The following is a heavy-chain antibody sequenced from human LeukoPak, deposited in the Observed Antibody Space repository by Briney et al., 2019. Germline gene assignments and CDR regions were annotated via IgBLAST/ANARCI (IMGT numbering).Heavy chain of an antibody. CDR1: GYTFTGYD. CDR3: ARAEVSGGYYDTSGYYFQH. D-gene: IGHD3-22*01. CDR2: INPNSGGT. Sequence: GASGKVSCKASGYTFTGYDMHWVRQAPGQGREWRGGINPNSGGTNYAQKFQGRVTMTRDTSISTAYMELSRLRSDDTAVYYCARAEVSGGYYDTSGYYFQHWGQGTLVTVSS. V-gene: IGHV1-2*02. J-gene: IGHJ1*01.